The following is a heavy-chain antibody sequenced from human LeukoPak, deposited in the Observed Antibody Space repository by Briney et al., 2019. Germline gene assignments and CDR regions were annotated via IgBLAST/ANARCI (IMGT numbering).Heavy chain of an antibody. CDR2: IYYNGNT. Sequence: SETLSLTCSVSDGSINSYYWNWIRRPPGKGLEWIGYIYYNGNTNYSPSLKSRVTMSVDTSKNLFSLKVSSVAAADTAVYYCARGRSNYYGMDVWGQGTTVTVSS. CDR1: DGSINSYY. CDR3: ARGRSNYYGMDV. V-gene: IGHV4-59*01. J-gene: IGHJ6*02. D-gene: IGHD1-26*01.